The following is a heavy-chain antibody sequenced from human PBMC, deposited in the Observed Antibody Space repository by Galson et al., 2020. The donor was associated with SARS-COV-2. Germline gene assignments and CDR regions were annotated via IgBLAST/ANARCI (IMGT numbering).Heavy chain of an antibody. D-gene: IGHD3-10*01. CDR1: GFTFTSSV. CDR3: AAYLYAGSGSSTDC. V-gene: IGHV1-58*02. CDR2: IVVGSENT. Sequence: SVKVSCRASGFTFTSSVMQWMRQARGQRPEGIGWIVVGSENTDYAQKSQERVIISRDMSTNTVYMELSSLRSEDTAVYYCAAYLYAGSGSSTDCWGQGTLVTVSS. J-gene: IGHJ4*02.